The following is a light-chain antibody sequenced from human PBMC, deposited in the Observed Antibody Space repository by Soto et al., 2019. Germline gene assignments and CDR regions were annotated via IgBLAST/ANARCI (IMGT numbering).Light chain of an antibody. Sequence: DVVMTLAPRAPPITLGQPASISCMASQGHVYSDGNTYLNWFQQRPGQSPRRLISKVSNRDSGVPDRFSGSGSGTDFALKISRVEAEDVGVYYCMQGTHWPRTFGQGTRLEIK. CDR3: MQGTHWPRT. CDR1: QGHVYSDGNTY. CDR2: KVS. J-gene: IGKJ5*01. V-gene: IGKV2-30*01.